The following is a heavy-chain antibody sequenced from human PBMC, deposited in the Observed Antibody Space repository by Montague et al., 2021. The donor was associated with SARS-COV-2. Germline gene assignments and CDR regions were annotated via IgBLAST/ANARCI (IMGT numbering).Heavy chain of an antibody. Sequence: PALVKPTQTLTLTCTFSGFSLSTSGMCVSWIRQPPGKALEWLALIDWXXXKYYSTSLKTRLTISKDTSENQVVLTMTNMDPVDTATYYCARSYYDILTGYYMAYDYWGQGTLVTVSS. CDR3: ARSYYDILTGYYMAYDY. V-gene: IGHV2-70*01. CDR1: GFSLSTSGMC. CDR2: IDWXXXK. D-gene: IGHD3-9*01. J-gene: IGHJ4*02.